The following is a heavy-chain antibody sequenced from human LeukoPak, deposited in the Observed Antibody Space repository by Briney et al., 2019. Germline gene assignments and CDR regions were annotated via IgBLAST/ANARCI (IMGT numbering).Heavy chain of an antibody. CDR1: GFTFSSDA. CDR3: GKGPEAKYESGWYPRYFEY. CDR2: ISGYGDNK. J-gene: IGHJ4*02. D-gene: IGHD6-19*01. V-gene: IGHV3-23*01. Sequence: GGSLRLSCADSGFTFSSDAMTWVRHSPGKGLEWVSSISGYGDNKYYADSVKGRFIISRDNARNTLYLQMNSQRVEDTAIYFCGKGPEAKYESGWYPRYFEYRGQGTLVTVS.